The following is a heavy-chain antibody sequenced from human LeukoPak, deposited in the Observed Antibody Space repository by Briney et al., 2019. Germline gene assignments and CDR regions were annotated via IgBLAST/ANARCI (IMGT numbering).Heavy chain of an antibody. Sequence: GGSLRLSCAASGFTFSSYWMHWVRQAPGRGLVWISHINSDGSSTRYADSVKGRFTISRDNAKNTLYLQMNSLRAEDTAVYYCARPYCSGGSCYSRDWYFDLWGRGTLVTVSS. CDR3: ARPYCSGGSCYSRDWYFDL. J-gene: IGHJ2*01. V-gene: IGHV3-74*01. CDR2: INSDGSST. D-gene: IGHD2-15*01. CDR1: GFTFSSYW.